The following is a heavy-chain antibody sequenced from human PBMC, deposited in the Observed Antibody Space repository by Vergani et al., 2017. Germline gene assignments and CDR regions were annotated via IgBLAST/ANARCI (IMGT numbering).Heavy chain of an antibody. CDR3: ARVDTAMVSFDY. D-gene: IGHD5-18*01. CDR1: GGSISSYY. J-gene: IGHJ4*02. CDR2: IYYSGST. V-gene: IGHV4-59*01. Sequence: QVQLQESGPGLVKPSETLSLTCTVSGGSISSYYWSWIRQPPGKGLEWIGYIYYSGSTNYNPSLKSRVTISVDTSKNQFSLKLSSVTAADTAMYYCARVDTAMVSFDYWGQGTLVTVSS.